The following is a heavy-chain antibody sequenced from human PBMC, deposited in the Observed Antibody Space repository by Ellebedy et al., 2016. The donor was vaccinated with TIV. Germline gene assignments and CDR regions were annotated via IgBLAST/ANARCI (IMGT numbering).Heavy chain of an antibody. V-gene: IGHV1-2*02. J-gene: IGHJ4*02. CDR2: INPNSGGT. CDR1: GYTFTGYY. CDR3: ARDTSLVKYQLLWDY. D-gene: IGHD2-2*01. Sequence: AASVKVSCKASGYTFTGYYMHWVLQAPGQGLEWMGSINPNSGGTNYAQKFQGRVTMIRDTSISTAYMELSSLRSDDTAVYYCARDTSLVKYQLLWDYWGQGTLVTVSS.